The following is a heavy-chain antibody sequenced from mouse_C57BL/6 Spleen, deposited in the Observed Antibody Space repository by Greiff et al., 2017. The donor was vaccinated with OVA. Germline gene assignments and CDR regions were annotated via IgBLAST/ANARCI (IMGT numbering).Heavy chain of an antibody. CDR1: GYAFSSYW. CDR3: ARGGYGIPFDY. J-gene: IGHJ2*01. Sequence: VQVVESGAELVKPGASVKISCKASGYAFSSYWMNWVKQRPGKGLEWIGQIYPGDGDTNYNGKFKGKATLTADKSSSTAYMQLSSLTSEDSAVYFCARGGYGIPFDYWGQGTTLTVSS. D-gene: IGHD2-10*02. V-gene: IGHV1-80*01. CDR2: IYPGDGDT.